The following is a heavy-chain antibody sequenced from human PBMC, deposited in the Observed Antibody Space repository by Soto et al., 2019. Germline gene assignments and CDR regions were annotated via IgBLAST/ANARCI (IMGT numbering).Heavy chain of an antibody. J-gene: IGHJ4*02. V-gene: IGHV3-21*01. CDR1: GFTFTSYS. CDR3: ARESEDLTSNFDY. Sequence: WGPLRLSCAASGFTFTSYSRNWIRQAPGKGLEWVSSINSSTNYKYYADSRNGRFTVSTDNAKHSVYLDMNTLSAEATALYYCARESEDLTSNFDYWGQGTLVTVSS. CDR2: INSSTNYK.